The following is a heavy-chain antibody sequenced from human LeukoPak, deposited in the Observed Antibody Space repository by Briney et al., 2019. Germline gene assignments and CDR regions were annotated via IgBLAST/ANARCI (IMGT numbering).Heavy chain of an antibody. CDR1: GFTFSSYS. Sequence: GGSLRLSCAASGFTFSSYSMNWVRQAPGKGLEWVSYISSSSSTIYYADSVKGRFTISRDNSKNTVYLQMNSLRAEDTAVYYCAKQGRDWLRDYYYYMDVWGKGTTVTISS. V-gene: IGHV3-48*01. CDR3: AKQGRDWLRDYYYYMDV. CDR2: ISSSSSTI. D-gene: IGHD3-9*01. J-gene: IGHJ6*03.